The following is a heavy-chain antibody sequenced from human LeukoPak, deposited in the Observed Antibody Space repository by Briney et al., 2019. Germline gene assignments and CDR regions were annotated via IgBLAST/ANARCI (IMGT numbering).Heavy chain of an antibody. J-gene: IGHJ5*02. CDR3: ARGTNWIDP. CDR1: GFPFSGYA. Sequence: GGSLRLSCAASGFPFSGYAFHWVRQAPGKGLEWVTLISYDGTKTYYADSVKGRFTISRDNSKNTVFLEMNILRSEDTAVYYCARGTNWIDPWGQGTLVTVSS. V-gene: IGHV3-30-3*01. CDR2: ISYDGTKT.